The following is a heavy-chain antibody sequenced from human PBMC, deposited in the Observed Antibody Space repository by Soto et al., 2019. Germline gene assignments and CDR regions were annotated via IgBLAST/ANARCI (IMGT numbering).Heavy chain of an antibody. CDR2: IYYSGST. CDR3: ARDPGQLVLGDYGMDV. D-gene: IGHD6-13*01. V-gene: IGHV4-61*01. CDR1: GGSVSSGSYY. J-gene: IGHJ6*02. Sequence: SETLSLTCTVSGGSVSSGSYYWSWIRQPPGKGLEWIGYIYYSGSTNYNPSLKSRVTISVDTSKNQFSLKLSSVTAADTAVYYCARDPGQLVLGDYGMDVWGQGTTVTVSS.